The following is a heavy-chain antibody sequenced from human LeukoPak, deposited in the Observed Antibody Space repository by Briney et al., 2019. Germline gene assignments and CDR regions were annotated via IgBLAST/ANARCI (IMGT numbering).Heavy chain of an antibody. CDR2: ISSSSSTI. J-gene: IGHJ3*01. Sequence: PGGSLRLSCATSGFTFSSYGMNWVRQAPGKGLEWVSYISSSSSTIYYADSVKGRFTISRDNSKNTLYLQMNSLRSEDTAVYYCAKYGDRLPGAFNFWGQGTMVTVSS. CDR3: AKYGDRLPGAFNF. V-gene: IGHV3-48*01. D-gene: IGHD4-17*01. CDR1: GFTFSSYG.